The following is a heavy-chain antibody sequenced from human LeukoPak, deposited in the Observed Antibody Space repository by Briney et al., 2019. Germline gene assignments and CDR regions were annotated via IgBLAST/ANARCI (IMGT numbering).Heavy chain of an antibody. V-gene: IGHV3-48*04. Sequence: GGSLRLSCAASGFTFSGYSMNWVRQAPGKGLEWVSFIGSSSRVVYYADSVKGRFTISRDNAKNSLYLQMNSLRAEDTAVYHCATGRSCTTCYLPDYWGQGTLVTVSS. CDR3: ATGRSCTTCYLPDY. CDR2: IGSSSRVV. J-gene: IGHJ4*02. CDR1: GFTFSGYS. D-gene: IGHD2-2*01.